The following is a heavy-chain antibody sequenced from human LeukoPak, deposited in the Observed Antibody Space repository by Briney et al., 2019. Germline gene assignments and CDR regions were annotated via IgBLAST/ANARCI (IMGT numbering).Heavy chain of an antibody. CDR3: ARDLGRAGVYYYGMDV. J-gene: IGHJ6*02. CDR1: GFTVSSNY. CDR2: IYDGGST. D-gene: IGHD3-10*01. Sequence: SGGSLRLSCAASGFTVSSNYMSWVRQAPGKGLEWVSVIYDGGSTYYADSVKGRFTISRDNSKNTLYLQMNSLRAEDTAVYYCARDLGRAGVYYYGMDVWGQGTTVTVSS. V-gene: IGHV3-53*01.